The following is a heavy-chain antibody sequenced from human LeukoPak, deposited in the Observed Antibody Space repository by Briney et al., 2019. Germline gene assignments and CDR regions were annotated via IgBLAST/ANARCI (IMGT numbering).Heavy chain of an antibody. CDR3: ARQGAGFDY. V-gene: IGHV5-51*01. CDR1: GYNFPSYW. Sequence: GESLKISCKGSGYNFPSYWIGWVRQMPGKGLEWMGIINPGDSETRYSPSFQGQDTISADKSISIVYLQWSSLKASDTAMYYCARQGAGFDYWGQGTLVTVSS. CDR2: INPGDSET. D-gene: IGHD4/OR15-4a*01. J-gene: IGHJ4*02.